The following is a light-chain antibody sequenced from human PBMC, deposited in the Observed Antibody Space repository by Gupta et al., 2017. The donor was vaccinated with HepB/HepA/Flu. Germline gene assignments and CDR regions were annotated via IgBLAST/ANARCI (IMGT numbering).Light chain of an antibody. Sequence: QSALTQPHSVSGSPGQSVTISCTGTSSDVGGYNYVSWYQHHPGRAPKVMIYADSKRPSGVPDRFSGSKSGNTASLTITGLQAEDEADYYCCSYAVSLTWVFGGGTILTVL. CDR1: SSDVGGYNY. J-gene: IGLJ3*02. CDR3: CSYAVSLTWV. V-gene: IGLV2-11*01. CDR2: ADS.